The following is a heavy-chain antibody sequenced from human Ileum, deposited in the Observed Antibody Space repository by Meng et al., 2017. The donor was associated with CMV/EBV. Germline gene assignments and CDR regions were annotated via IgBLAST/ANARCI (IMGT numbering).Heavy chain of an antibody. CDR1: GFPFINYA. J-gene: IGHJ4*02. CDR2: ISRSAYTT. CDR3: AKGRTLVALIDS. Sequence: CAASGFPFINYAMTWVRQAPGRGLECVSTISRSAYTTYYSASLKGRFTISRDNSRNTLSLQMDSLRAEDTAIYYCAKGRTLVALIDSWGQGTLVTVSS. V-gene: IGHV3-23*01. D-gene: IGHD2-2*01.